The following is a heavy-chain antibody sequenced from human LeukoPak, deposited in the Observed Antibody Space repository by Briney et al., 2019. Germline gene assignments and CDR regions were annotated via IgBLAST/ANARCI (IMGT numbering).Heavy chain of an antibody. CDR1: GGSISTYY. J-gene: IGHJ4*02. D-gene: IGHD3-10*01. Sequence: SETLSLTCTVSGGSISTYYWSWIRQPPGKGLEGIGYISYSGSANYNPSLKSRVTLSVDTSKNQFSLKLSSVTAADTAVYYCARSYGSGNYFDYWGQGTLVTVSS. CDR2: ISYSGSA. V-gene: IGHV4-59*01. CDR3: ARSYGSGNYFDY.